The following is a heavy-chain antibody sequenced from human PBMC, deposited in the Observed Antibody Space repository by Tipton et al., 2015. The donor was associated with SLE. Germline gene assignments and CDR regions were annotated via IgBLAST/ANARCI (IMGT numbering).Heavy chain of an antibody. CDR3: ASSSGWHDGLGV. CDR1: GYTFTEYY. V-gene: IGHV1-2*02. CDR2: INPYNGVT. J-gene: IGHJ6*02. D-gene: IGHD6-19*01. Sequence: QVQLVQSAAEVRKPGASVKVSCKASGYTFTEYYMHWVRQAPGQGLEWMGWINPYNGVTEYAQRFQGRVTMTRDRSINTAYMDVSDLTSDDTAVYYCASSSGWHDGLGVWGRGTTVTVSS.